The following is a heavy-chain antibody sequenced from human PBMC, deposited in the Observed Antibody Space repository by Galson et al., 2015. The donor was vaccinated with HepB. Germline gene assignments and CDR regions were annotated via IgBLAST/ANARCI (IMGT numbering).Heavy chain of an antibody. CDR3: ARAQQWHGMDV. D-gene: IGHD6-19*01. CDR2: INPSGGST. CDR1: GYTFTSYY. V-gene: IGHV1-46*04. Sequence: SCKASGYTFTSYYMHWVRQAPGQGLEWMGIINPSGGSTSYAQKLQGRVTMTRDTSTSTVYMELSSLRSEDTAVYYCARAQQWHGMDVWGQGTTVTVSS. J-gene: IGHJ6*02.